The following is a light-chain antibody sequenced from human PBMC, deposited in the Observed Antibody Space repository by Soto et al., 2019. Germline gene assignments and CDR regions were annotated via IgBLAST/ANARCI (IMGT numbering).Light chain of an antibody. V-gene: IGKV3-20*01. CDR3: EQYGSSPRT. CDR1: QSVTYDQ. Sequence: PGEIAPLYCRASQSVTYDQLAWYRQTPGQAPRLLIYGASNRATGIPDRFSGSGSGTDFTLTISRLEPEDFAVYYCEQYGSSPRTFGQGTKVDFK. J-gene: IGKJ1*01. CDR2: GAS.